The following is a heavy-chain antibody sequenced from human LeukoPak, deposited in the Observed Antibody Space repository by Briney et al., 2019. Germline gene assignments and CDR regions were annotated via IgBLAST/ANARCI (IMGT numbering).Heavy chain of an antibody. CDR1: GGSISSGSYY. Sequence: SQTLSLTCTVSGGSISSGSYYWSWIRQPPGKGLEWIGRIYTSGSTNYNPSLKSRVTISVDTSKTQFSLKLSSVTAANTAAYYCARASCITIFGVVNAFDYWGQGTLVTVSS. CDR2: IYTSGST. J-gene: IGHJ4*02. V-gene: IGHV4-61*02. CDR3: ARASCITIFGVVNAFDY. D-gene: IGHD3-3*01.